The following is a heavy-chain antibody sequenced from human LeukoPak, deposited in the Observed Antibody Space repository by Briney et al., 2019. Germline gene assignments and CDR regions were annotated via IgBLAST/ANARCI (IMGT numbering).Heavy chain of an antibody. CDR2: IFSSGVT. V-gene: IGHV3-53*01. J-gene: IGHJ4*02. CDR1: DFNVSSKF. Sequence: GGSQRLSCAASDFNVSSKFMSRVRQAPGKGPEWVSIIFSSGVTYYADSVKGRFTFSRDNSKNTLYLQMNSLRAEDTAIYYCARGSVGSPYSSDLPYFFDFWGQGTLVTVSS. D-gene: IGHD3-22*01. CDR3: ARGSVGSPYSSDLPYFFDF.